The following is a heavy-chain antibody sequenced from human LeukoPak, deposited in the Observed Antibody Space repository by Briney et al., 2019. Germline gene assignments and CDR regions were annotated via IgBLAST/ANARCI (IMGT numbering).Heavy chain of an antibody. D-gene: IGHD3-10*01. CDR3: ARTTNYYGSGSYYSHFDY. V-gene: IGHV4-34*01. CDR2: IYYSGST. CDR1: GGSFSGYY. Sequence: PSETLSLTCAVYGGSFSGYYWGWIRQPPGKGLEWIGSIYYSGSTYYNPSLKSRVTISVDTSKNQFSLKLSSVTAADTAVYYCARTTNYYGSGSYYSHFDYWGQGTLVTVSS. J-gene: IGHJ4*02.